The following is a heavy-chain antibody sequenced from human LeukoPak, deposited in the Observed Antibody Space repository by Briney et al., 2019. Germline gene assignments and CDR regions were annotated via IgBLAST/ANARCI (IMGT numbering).Heavy chain of an antibody. D-gene: IGHD1-7*01. V-gene: IGHV4-4*02. CDR2: ISHSGST. CDR3: ARANYEPLDC. Sequence: PSEILSLTCAVSGASISSGPWWTWVRQPPGKGLEWIGEISHSGSTNYNPSLKSRVTMSVDKSKNQFSLKLSSVTAADTAVYYCARANYEPLDCWGQGTLVTVSS. CDR1: GASISSGPW. J-gene: IGHJ4*02.